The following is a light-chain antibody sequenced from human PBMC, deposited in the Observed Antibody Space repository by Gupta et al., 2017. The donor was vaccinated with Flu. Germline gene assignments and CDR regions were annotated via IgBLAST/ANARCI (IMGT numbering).Light chain of an antibody. CDR3: QQYNSYWT. V-gene: IGKV1-5*03. CDR2: EAS. CDR1: QSIDNW. Sequence: SASTLSASIGDRVTITCRASQSIDNWLAWYQQKPGKAPMLLIHEASSLESGVPSRFSGSGSGTEFTLTISSLQPDDLATYYCQQYNSYWTFGQGTKVEIK. J-gene: IGKJ1*01.